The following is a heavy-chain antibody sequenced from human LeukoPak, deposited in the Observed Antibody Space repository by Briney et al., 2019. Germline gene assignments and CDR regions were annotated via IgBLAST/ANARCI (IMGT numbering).Heavy chain of an antibody. J-gene: IGHJ3*01. CDR2: TIPIFGTP. D-gene: IGHD2-2*01. CDR1: EGAFSIYA. CDR3: ARDQLLGGDAFDL. Sequence: GASVKVSCTASEGAFSIYAFSWVRQAPGQGLEWMGGTIPIFGTPYYAEKFQGRVTITADESTSTAYMELSSLRSEDTAVYYCARDQLLGGDAFDLWGQGTMVTVSS. V-gene: IGHV1-69*01.